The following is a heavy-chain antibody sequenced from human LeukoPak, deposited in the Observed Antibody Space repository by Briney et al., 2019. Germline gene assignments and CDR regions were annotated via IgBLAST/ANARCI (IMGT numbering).Heavy chain of an antibody. V-gene: IGHV4-31*03. D-gene: IGHD3-10*01. J-gene: IGHJ4*02. CDR3: ARDTAFGVQIPGFYGLDL. CDR1: GGSISSGGYY. CDR2: IYYSGST. Sequence: PSETLSLTCTVSGGSISSGGYYWSWIRQHPGKGLEWIGYIYYSGSTYYNPSLKSRVTISVDTSKNQFSLKLSSVTAADTAVYFCARDTAFGVQIPGFYGLDLWGQGALVTVSS.